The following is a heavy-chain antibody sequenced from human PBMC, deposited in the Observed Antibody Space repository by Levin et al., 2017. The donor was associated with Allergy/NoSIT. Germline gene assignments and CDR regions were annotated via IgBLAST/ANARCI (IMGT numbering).Heavy chain of an antibody. CDR2: MSHDGRT. V-gene: IGHV4-4*02. D-gene: IGHD3-10*01. CDR3: ARDRDGSGTWSFDS. Sequence: PSETLSLTCAVSGDSISSNNWWNWVRQPPGKGLEWIGEMSHDGRTPYNPSLKSRLTMSVDKSKNQFSLGLNSVSAADTAVYYCARDRDGSGTWSFDSWGQGILVTVSS. J-gene: IGHJ4*02. CDR1: GDSISSNNW.